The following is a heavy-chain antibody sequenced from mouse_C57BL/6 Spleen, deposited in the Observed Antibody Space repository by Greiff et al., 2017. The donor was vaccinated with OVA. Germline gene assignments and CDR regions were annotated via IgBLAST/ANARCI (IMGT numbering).Heavy chain of an antibody. CDR2: IDPSDSET. Sequence: QVHVKQPGAELVRPGSSVKLSCKASGYTFTSYWMHWVKQRPIQGLEWIGNIDPSDSETHYNQTFKDKATLTVDKSSSTAYMQLSSLTSEDSAVYYCARDYYGSSFRYFDVWGTGTTGTVSS. D-gene: IGHD1-1*01. CDR1: GYTFTSYW. CDR3: ARDYYGSSFRYFDV. V-gene: IGHV1-52*01. J-gene: IGHJ1*03.